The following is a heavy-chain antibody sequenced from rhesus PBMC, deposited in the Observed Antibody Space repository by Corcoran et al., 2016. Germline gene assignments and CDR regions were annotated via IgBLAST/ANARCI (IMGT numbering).Heavy chain of an antibody. D-gene: IGHD3-34*01. CDR3: ARDRKRWGFDY. V-gene: IGHV4-127*01. CDR1: GYSISRGYG. CDR2: IGGSSSST. J-gene: IGHJ4*01. Sequence: QVQLQESGPGLVKPSETLSLPCAVSGYSISRGYGWRWIRQAPGKGLEWIGYIGGSSSSTNYNPSLKSRVTISKDTSKNQFSLKLSSVTAADTAVYYCARDRKRWGFDYWGQGVLVTVSS.